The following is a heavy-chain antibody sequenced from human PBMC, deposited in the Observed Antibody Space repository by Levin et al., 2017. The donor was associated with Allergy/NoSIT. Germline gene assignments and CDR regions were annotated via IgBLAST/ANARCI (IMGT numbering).Heavy chain of an antibody. V-gene: IGHV1-2*02. CDR2: INPTSGGT. D-gene: IGHD3-16*01. Sequence: GESLKISCKASGYTFTSYFMHWVRQAPGQGLEWMGWINPTSGGTHYAQIFQGRITMTRDTSISTAYMELSSLRSDDTAVYYCARIPDVDSLNYWGQGTLITVSS. CDR1: GYTFTSYF. J-gene: IGHJ4*02. CDR3: ARIPDVDSLNY.